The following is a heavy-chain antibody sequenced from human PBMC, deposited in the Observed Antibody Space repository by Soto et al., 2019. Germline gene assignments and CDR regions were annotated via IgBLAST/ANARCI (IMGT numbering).Heavy chain of an antibody. CDR1: GFTFSDEG. D-gene: IGHD1-26*01. CDR2: ISHDGSSY. V-gene: IGHV3-30*18. Sequence: QVQLVQSGGGVVQPGRSLRLSCEASGFTFSDEGMHWVRQAPGKGLEWVAVISHDGSSYYYSDSVKGRFVVSRDNSKKTLYLQINSPRPDDTAVYYCAKAGPVSAFYRCDYWGQGTMVAVSS. CDR3: AKAGPVSAFYRCDY. J-gene: IGHJ4*02.